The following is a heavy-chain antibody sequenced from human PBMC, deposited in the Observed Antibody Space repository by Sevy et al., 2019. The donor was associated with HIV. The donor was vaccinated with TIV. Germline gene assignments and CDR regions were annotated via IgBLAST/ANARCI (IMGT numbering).Heavy chain of an antibody. Sequence: SLTCTVSGGSITSLYWNWIRQPPGKGLEWIANIYYNGHINYNPSLKSRVTLSLDTSKNQFSPRLSSVTAADTAMYYCAGENAWGRGYSWGQGTLVTVSS. CDR1: GGSITSLY. J-gene: IGHJ4*02. CDR3: AGENAWGRGYS. D-gene: IGHD1-26*01. CDR2: IYYNGHI. V-gene: IGHV4-59*08.